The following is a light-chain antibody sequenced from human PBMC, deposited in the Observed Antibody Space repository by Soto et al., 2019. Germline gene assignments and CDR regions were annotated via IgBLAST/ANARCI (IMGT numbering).Light chain of an antibody. Sequence: QSVLTQPPSASGTPGQSVTISCSGSDSNIGTNHVYWYQHLPGTAPKLLIYRNILRPSGVPDRISASKSGTSASLAISGLRSEDESDYYCAVWDDSLSGWVFGGGPKLTVL. V-gene: IGLV1-47*01. CDR1: DSNIGTNH. CDR3: AVWDDSLSGWV. J-gene: IGLJ3*02. CDR2: RNI.